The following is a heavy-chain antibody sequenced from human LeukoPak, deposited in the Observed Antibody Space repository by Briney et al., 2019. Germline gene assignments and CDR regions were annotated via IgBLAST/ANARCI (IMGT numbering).Heavy chain of an antibody. Sequence: PGGSLRLSCAASGFTFNTYTMNWVRQTPGKGLEWVSYISTSSRTIYYADSVKGRFTISRDNAKNSLYLQMDSLRDEDTAVYYCARDRSSSWSFDYWGQGTLVTVSS. CDR1: GFTFNTYT. J-gene: IGHJ4*02. CDR2: ISTSSRTI. CDR3: ARDRSSSWSFDY. D-gene: IGHD6-13*01. V-gene: IGHV3-48*02.